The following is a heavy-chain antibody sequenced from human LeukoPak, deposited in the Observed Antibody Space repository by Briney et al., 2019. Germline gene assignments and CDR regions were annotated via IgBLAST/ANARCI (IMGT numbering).Heavy chain of an antibody. Sequence: ASVKVSFKASGGTFSSYAISWVRQAPGQGLEWMGRIIPILGIANYAQKFQGRVTITADKSTSTAYMELSSVTAADTAVYYCARDEYYYDSSGYYRYYYYGMDVWGQGTTVTVSS. D-gene: IGHD3-22*01. CDR2: IIPILGIA. V-gene: IGHV1-69*04. CDR3: ARDEYYYDSSGYYRYYYYGMDV. J-gene: IGHJ6*02. CDR1: GGTFSSYA.